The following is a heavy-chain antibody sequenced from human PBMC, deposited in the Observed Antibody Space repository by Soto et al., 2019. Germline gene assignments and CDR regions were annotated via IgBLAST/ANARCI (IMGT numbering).Heavy chain of an antibody. CDR2: ISYDGSNK. CDR1: GFTFSSYG. J-gene: IGHJ4*02. CDR3: AKDRGEYSSSSRLPDFDY. Sequence: GGSLRLSCAASGFTFSSYGMHWVRRAPGKGLEWVAVISYDGSNKYYADSVKGRFTISRDNSKNTLYLQMNSLRAEDTAVYYCAKDRGEYSSSSRLPDFDYWGQGTLVTVSS. D-gene: IGHD6-6*01. V-gene: IGHV3-30*18.